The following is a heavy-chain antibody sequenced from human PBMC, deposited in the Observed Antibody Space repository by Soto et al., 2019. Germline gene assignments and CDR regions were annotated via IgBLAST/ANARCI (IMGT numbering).Heavy chain of an antibody. V-gene: IGHV3-23*01. J-gene: IGHJ6*02. CDR1: GFTFSSYS. Sequence: AGSLRLACAASGFTFSSYSMSWVRQAPGKGLEWVSATSGSGGSTYYADSVKGQFTISRDNAKNTLYLQMNSLRAEDTAVYYCAKERETSRPRAGVIYYYGMDVWGQGTTVTVSS. CDR2: TSGSGGST. CDR3: AKERETSRPRAGVIYYYGMDV. D-gene: IGHD6-13*01.